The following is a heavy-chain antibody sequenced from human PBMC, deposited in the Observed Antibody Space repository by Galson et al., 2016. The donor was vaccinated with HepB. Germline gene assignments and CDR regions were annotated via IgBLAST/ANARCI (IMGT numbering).Heavy chain of an antibody. CDR2: ISRGGDDK. D-gene: IGHD2-2*01. CDR3: ARGLRLRDSNVVVPPAPDY. CDR1: GFTFSTYD. V-gene: IGHV3-21*06. Sequence: SLRLSRAASGFTFSTYDMNWVRQAPGKGLEWVSFISRGGDDKYYTDSLRGRFTIPRDDAKNSLYLQINSLTVEDTAVYYCARGLRLRDSNVVVPPAPDYWGQGTLVTVSS. J-gene: IGHJ4*02.